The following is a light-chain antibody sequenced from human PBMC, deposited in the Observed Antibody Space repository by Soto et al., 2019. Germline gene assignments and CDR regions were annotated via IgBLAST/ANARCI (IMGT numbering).Light chain of an antibody. CDR2: DTS. J-gene: IGKJ5*01. CDR3: QQYNFWRSIS. CDR1: QSIKYS. Sequence: EIVMTQSPATLSVSPGERVTLSCRASQSIKYSLAWYQHKPGQAPRLLIYDTSIRAAGIPARFTGSGSGTDFSLTIYGLQSEDFAVYYCQQYNFWRSISLGQGTRLDNK. V-gene: IGKV3-15*01.